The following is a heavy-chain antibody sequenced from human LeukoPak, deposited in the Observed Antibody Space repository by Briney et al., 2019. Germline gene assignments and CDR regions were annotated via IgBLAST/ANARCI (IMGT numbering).Heavy chain of an antibody. CDR2: INHSGST. CDR1: GASFNGYY. Sequence: PSETLSLTCAVYGASFNGYYWSWIRQPPGKGLEWIGEINHSGSTNYNPSLKSRVTISVDTSKNQFSLKLSSVTAADTAVYYCARRGSLTVFGVATTNWFDPWGQGTLVTVSS. D-gene: IGHD3-3*01. J-gene: IGHJ5*02. V-gene: IGHV4-34*01. CDR3: ARRGSLTVFGVATTNWFDP.